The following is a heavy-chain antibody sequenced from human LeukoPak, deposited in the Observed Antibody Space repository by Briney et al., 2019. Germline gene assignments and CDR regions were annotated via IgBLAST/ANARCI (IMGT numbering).Heavy chain of an antibody. CDR3: AREEDFWSGYYRAPPDY. V-gene: IGHV4-30-4*01. Sequence: SQTLSLTCTVSGGSISSGDYYWSWIRQPPGKGLEWIGYIYYSGSTYYNPSLKSRVTISVDTSKNQFSLKLSSVTAADTAVYYCAREEDFWSGYYRAPPDYWGQGTLVTVSS. CDR1: GGSISSGDYY. CDR2: IYYSGST. J-gene: IGHJ4*02. D-gene: IGHD3-3*01.